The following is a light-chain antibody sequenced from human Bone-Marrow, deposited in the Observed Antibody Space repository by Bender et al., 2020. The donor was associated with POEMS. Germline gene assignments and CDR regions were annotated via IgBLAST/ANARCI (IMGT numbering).Light chain of an antibody. Sequence: QSALTQPASVSGSPGQSITISCSGTSSVVGSYNFVSWYQQLPGKAPKLLIYDVTRRPSGVSNRFSGSKSGNTASLTISGLQAEDEADYHCCSYAGSNTLVFGGGTKVTVL. V-gene: IGLV2-23*02. CDR1: SSVVGSYNF. CDR2: DVT. J-gene: IGLJ2*01. CDR3: CSYAGSNTLV.